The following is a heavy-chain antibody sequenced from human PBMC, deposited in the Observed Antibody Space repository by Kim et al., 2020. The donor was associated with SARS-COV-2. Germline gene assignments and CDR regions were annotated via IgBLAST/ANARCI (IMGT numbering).Heavy chain of an antibody. J-gene: IGHJ4*02. CDR2: IKQDGSEK. CDR3: STGGGAL. Sequence: GSLRLSCATSGFTFSSSRMNWVRQAPGKGLEWVANIKQDGSEKYYVDSVKGRFTISRDNAKKSLYLQMNSLRAEDTAVYYCSTGGGALWGQGTLVTVSS. V-gene: IGHV3-7*01. D-gene: IGHD2-15*01. CDR1: GFTFSSSR.